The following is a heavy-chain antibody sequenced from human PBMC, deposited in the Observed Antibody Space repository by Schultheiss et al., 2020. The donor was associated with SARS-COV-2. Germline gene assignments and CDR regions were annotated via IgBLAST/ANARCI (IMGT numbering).Heavy chain of an antibody. D-gene: IGHD6-6*01. J-gene: IGHJ4*02. CDR1: GGSISSSSYY. Sequence: SQTLSLTCTVSGGSISSSSYYWGWIRQPPGKGLEWIETIYYSGSTNYNPSLKSRVTISVDTSKNQFSLKLTSVTAADTAMYYCARDLGNDQQLAPDYWGQGTLVTVSS. CDR3: ARDLGNDQQLAPDY. CDR2: IYYSGST. V-gene: IGHV4-39*07.